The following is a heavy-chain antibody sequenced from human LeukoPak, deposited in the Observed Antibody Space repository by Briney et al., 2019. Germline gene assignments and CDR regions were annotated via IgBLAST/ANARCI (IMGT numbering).Heavy chain of an antibody. D-gene: IGHD5-12*01. CDR1: GFSITRDW. CDR3: ARDILWI. CDR2: IKEDGSEK. Sequence: GGSLRLSCVASGFSITRDWMTWVRQAPGKGLEWVANIKEDGSEKYYVDSVKGRFAISRDNAKNSLYLQMDSLRAEDTALYYCARDILWIGGQGTLVTVSS. J-gene: IGHJ4*02. V-gene: IGHV3-7*01.